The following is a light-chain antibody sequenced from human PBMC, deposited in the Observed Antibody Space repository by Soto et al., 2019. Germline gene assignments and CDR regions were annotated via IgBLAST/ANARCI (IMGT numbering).Light chain of an antibody. CDR1: GSNFAVNT. J-gene: IGLJ3*02. CDR2: SNN. Sequence: QSVLTQPPSASGTPGVRVTISCSGSGSNFAVNTVNWYQQVPGTAPKLLIYSNNQRPSGVPDRFSASKSVTSASLAISGLQSEDEAEYFCSTWDDSLNGPVFGGGTKLTVL. CDR3: STWDDSLNGPV. V-gene: IGLV1-44*01.